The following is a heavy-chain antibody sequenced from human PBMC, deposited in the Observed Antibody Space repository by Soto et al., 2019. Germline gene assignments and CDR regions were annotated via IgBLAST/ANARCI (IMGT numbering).Heavy chain of an antibody. V-gene: IGHV1-69*13. D-gene: IGHD3-10*01. Sequence: SVKVSCKASGGTFSSYAISWVRQAPGQGLEWMGGIIPIFGTANYAQKFQGSVTITADESTSTAYMELSSLRSEDTAVYYCARDGITVVRGIYYYYGMDVWGQGTTVTVS. CDR3: ARDGITVVRGIYYYYGMDV. CDR2: IIPIFGTA. J-gene: IGHJ6*02. CDR1: GGTFSSYA.